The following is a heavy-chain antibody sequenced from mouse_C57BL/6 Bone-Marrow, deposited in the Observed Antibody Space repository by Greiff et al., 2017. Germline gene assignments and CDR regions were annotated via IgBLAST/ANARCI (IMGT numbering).Heavy chain of an antibody. CDR3: AREGPVAYYRNGAWFAY. CDR2: INPSNGGT. D-gene: IGHD2-14*01. J-gene: IGHJ3*01. Sequence: QVQLQQPGTELVKPGASVKLSCKASGYTFTSYWMHWVKQRPGQGLEWIGNINPSNGGTNYNEKFKSKATLTVDKSSSTAYMQLSSLTSEDSAVYYCAREGPVAYYRNGAWFAYWGQGTLVTVSA. CDR1: GYTFTSYW. V-gene: IGHV1-53*01.